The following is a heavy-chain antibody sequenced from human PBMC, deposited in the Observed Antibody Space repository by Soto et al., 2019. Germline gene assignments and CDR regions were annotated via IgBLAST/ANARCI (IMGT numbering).Heavy chain of an antibody. CDR2: ISYDGSNK. Sequence: QVQLVESGGGVVQPGRSLRLSCAASGFTFSSYGMHWVRQAPGKGLEWVAVISYDGSNKYYADSVKGRFTISRDNSKNPLYLQMNSLRAEDTAVYYCAKDNYYDSSGYYGWGFDYWGQGTLVTVSS. CDR1: GFTFSSYG. D-gene: IGHD3-22*01. CDR3: AKDNYYDSSGYYGWGFDY. J-gene: IGHJ4*02. V-gene: IGHV3-30*18.